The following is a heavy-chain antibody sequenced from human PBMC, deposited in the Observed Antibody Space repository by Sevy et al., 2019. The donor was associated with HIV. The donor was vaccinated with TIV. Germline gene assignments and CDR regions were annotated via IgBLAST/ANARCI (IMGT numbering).Heavy chain of an antibody. J-gene: IGHJ4*02. D-gene: IGHD3-22*01. Sequence: ASVKVSCKVSGYTLSELSMHWVRQPPGKGLEWMGRFDTDDGETIYGQRFQGRVTMTADTSADTAYMELSSLRSEDTAMYYCATAREYYSDNSGYLDYWGQGTPVTVSS. CDR2: FDTDDGET. CDR1: GYTLSELS. CDR3: ATAREYYSDNSGYLDY. V-gene: IGHV1-24*01.